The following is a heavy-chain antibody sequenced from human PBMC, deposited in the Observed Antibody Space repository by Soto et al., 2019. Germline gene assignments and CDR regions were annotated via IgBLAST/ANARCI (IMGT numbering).Heavy chain of an antibody. CDR1: GFTFSSYA. CDR2: ISYDGSNK. D-gene: IGHD3-22*01. V-gene: IGHV3-30-3*01. J-gene: IGHJ4*02. CDR3: ARDPGDYYDSSGYGGDY. Sequence: QVQLVESGGGVVQPGRSLRLSCAASGFTFSSYAMHWVRQAPGKGLEWVAVISYDGSNKYYADSVKGRFTISRDNSKNTLYLQMNSLRAEDTAVYYCARDPGDYYDSSGYGGDYWGQGTLVTVSS.